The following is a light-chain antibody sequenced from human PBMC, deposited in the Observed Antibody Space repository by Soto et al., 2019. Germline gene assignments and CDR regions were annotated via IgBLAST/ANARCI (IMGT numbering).Light chain of an antibody. Sequence: QAVVTQEPSLTVSPGGTVTLTCASSAGSVTSADYPNWFQQIPGQAPRALIYSTNNKHPWTPARFSGSLLGGKAALTLSGAQPEGEAEYCCLLCYGGAQVLFVGGTEVT. CDR1: AGSVTSADY. CDR2: STN. CDR3: LLCYGGAQVL. J-gene: IGLJ2*01. V-gene: IGLV7-43*01.